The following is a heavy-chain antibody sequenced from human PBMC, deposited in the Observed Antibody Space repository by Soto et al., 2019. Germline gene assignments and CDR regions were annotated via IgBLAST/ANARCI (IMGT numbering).Heavy chain of an antibody. CDR2: IYHSRST. Sequence: QLQLQESGSRLVKPSQTLSPTCAVPGGAISSGCYSWRWIRQPPGKVLEWIGYIYHSRSTYYNPSLKSRVPISVDRSKNQFSLKLSSVAAADTAVYYCAREHPFGGVIVFDYWGQGPLVAVSS. J-gene: IGHJ4*02. CDR1: GGAISSGCYS. CDR3: AREHPFGGVIVFDY. D-gene: IGHD3-16*02. V-gene: IGHV4-30-2*01.